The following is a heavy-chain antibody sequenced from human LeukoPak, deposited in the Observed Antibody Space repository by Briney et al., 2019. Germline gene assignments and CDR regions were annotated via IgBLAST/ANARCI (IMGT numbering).Heavy chain of an antibody. CDR1: GFTFSSDE. CDR2: TGTSGSTI. V-gene: IGHV3-48*03. J-gene: IGHJ6*03. D-gene: IGHD4-17*01. Sequence: QSGGSLRLSCAASGFTFSSDEMDWVRQPPGKGLEWVSYTGTSGSTIYYADSVKGRFTISRDNAKNSLYLQMNSLRAEDTAVYYCARDRGPTTVTRSYYMDVWGKGTTVTVSS. CDR3: ARDRGPTTVTRSYYMDV.